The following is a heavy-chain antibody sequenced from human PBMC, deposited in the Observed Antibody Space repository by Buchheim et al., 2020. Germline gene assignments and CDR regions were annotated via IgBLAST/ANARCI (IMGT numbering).Heavy chain of an antibody. CDR3: ARGLRGRGYCSSTSCSRGPYYYYYMDV. V-gene: IGHV4-31*03. CDR1: GGSISSGGYY. J-gene: IGHJ6*03. D-gene: IGHD2-2*01. Sequence: QVQLQESGPGLVKPSQTLSLTCTVSGGSISSGGYYWSWIRQHPGKGLEWIGYIYYSGSTYYNPSLKSRVTISVDTSKNQFSLKLSSVTAADTAVYYCARGLRGRGYCSSTSCSRGPYYYYYMDVWGKGTT. CDR2: IYYSGST.